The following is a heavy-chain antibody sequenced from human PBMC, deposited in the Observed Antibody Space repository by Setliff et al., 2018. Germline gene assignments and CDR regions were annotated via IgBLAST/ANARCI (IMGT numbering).Heavy chain of an antibody. J-gene: IGHJ6*03. CDR3: VREGVDRRSSTDYRYYMDV. CDR1: GATFSSYG. CDR2: TITMFGTT. Sequence: GASVKVSCKASGATFSSYGISWVRQAPGQGLEWMGGTITMFGTTEYAQKFQGRLTIITDESTNTAFMQLSSLRSDDTAVYYCVREGVDRRSSTDYRYYMDVWGKGTTVTVSS. V-gene: IGHV1-69*05. D-gene: IGHD6-6*01.